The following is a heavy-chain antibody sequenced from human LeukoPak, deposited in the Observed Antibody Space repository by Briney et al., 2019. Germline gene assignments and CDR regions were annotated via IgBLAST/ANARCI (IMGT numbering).Heavy chain of an antibody. CDR1: GYTFTSYA. V-gene: IGHV7-4-1*02. Sequence: ASVKVSCKASGYTFTSYAMNWVRQAPGQGLEWMGWINTNTGNPTYAQGFTGRFVFSLDTSVSTAYLQISSLKAEDTAVYYCAKGAPGGQLIPLNFDYWGQGTLVTVSS. J-gene: IGHJ4*02. D-gene: IGHD6-13*01. CDR3: AKGAPGGQLIPLNFDY. CDR2: INTNTGNP.